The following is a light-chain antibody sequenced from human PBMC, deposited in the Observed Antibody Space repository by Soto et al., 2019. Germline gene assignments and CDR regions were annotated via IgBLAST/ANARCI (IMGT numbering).Light chain of an antibody. Sequence: QLVLTQSSSASASLGSSVKLSCTLDSGHSTYIIAWHQQQPGKAPQYLMTLEGSGSYNKGSGVPDRFSGSTSGADRYLTISNLQFEDEADYYCETWDSNIRVFGGGTKLTVL. V-gene: IGLV4-60*02. CDR1: SGHSTYI. CDR3: ETWDSNIRV. CDR2: LEGSGSY. J-gene: IGLJ3*02.